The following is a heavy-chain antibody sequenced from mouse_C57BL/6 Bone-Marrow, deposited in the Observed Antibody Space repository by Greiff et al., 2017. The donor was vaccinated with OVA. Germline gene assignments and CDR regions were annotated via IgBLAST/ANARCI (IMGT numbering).Heavy chain of an antibody. J-gene: IGHJ3*01. CDR1: GFTFSSYG. Sequence: VQLKESGGDLVKPGGSLKLSCAASGFTFSSYGMSWVRQTPDKRLEWVATISSGGSYTYYPDSVKGRFTISRDNAKNTLYLQMSSLKSEDTAMYYCARHYYGSSPIIAYWGQGTLVTVSA. CDR3: ARHYYGSSPIIAY. D-gene: IGHD1-1*01. V-gene: IGHV5-6*01. CDR2: ISSGGSYT.